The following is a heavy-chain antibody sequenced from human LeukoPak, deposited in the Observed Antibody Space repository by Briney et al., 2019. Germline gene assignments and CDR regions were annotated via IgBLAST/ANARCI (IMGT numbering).Heavy chain of an antibody. D-gene: IGHD3-9*01. J-gene: IGHJ6*02. V-gene: IGHV4-39*02. Sequence: PSETLSLTCTVSGGSISSYYWGWIRQPPGKGLEWIGSIYYSGSTYYNPSLKSRVTISVDTSKNQFSLKLSSVTAADTAVYYCARDYYDILTGYWDGMDVWGQGTTVTVSS. CDR2: IYYSGST. CDR3: ARDYYDILTGYWDGMDV. CDR1: GGSISSYY.